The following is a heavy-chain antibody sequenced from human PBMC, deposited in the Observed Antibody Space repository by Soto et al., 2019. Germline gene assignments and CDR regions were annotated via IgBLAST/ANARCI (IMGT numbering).Heavy chain of an antibody. J-gene: IGHJ4*02. Sequence: QVQLVESGGGLVKPGGSLRLSCAASGFTFSDYYMSWIRQAPGKGLEWVSYISSSSSYTNYADSVKGRLTISRDNAKNSLYLQMTSLRAEDTAVYYCARDKSTYCGGDCYTSDYWGQGTLVTVSS. V-gene: IGHV3-11*05. D-gene: IGHD2-21*02. CDR3: ARDKSTYCGGDCYTSDY. CDR1: GFTFSDYY. CDR2: ISSSSSYT.